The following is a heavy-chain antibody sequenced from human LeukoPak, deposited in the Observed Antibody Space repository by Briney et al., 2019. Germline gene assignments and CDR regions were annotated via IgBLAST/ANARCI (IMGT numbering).Heavy chain of an antibody. Sequence: TGGSLRLSCAASGFTFSSYAMSWVRQAPGKGLEWVSAISGSGGSTYYADSVKGRFTISRDNSKNTLYLQMNSLRAEDTAVYYCARGGYSYGRNWFDPWGQGTLVTVSS. V-gene: IGHV3-23*01. CDR1: GFTFSSYA. D-gene: IGHD5-18*01. CDR3: ARGGYSYGRNWFDP. CDR2: ISGSGGST. J-gene: IGHJ5*02.